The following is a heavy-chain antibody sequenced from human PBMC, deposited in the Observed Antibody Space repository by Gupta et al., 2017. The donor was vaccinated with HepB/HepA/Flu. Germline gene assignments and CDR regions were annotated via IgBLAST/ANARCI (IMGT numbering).Heavy chain of an antibody. CDR2: IKKDGSEK. J-gene: IGHJ5*02. V-gene: IGHV3-7*01. CDR3: ARPGFAAAATFGWFNP. D-gene: IGHD6-13*01. CDR1: GFTFSDYW. Sequence: EVQLVESGGDLVQPGGSLRLSCAASGFTFSDYWMSWVRQAPGKGLEWVANIKKDGSEKYYVDSVKGRFIISRENAKNSLYLQMNSLRVEETAVYYCARPGFAAAATFGWFNPWGQGTLVAVYS.